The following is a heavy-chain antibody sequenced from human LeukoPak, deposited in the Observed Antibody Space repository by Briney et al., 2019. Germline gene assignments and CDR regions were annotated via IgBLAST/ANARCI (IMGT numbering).Heavy chain of an antibody. CDR2: INPNSGGT. V-gene: IGHV1-2*06. CDR1: GYTFTGYY. CDR3: ARGADSSGISDFDY. J-gene: IGHJ4*02. D-gene: IGHD6-19*01. Sequence: ASVKVSCKASGYTFTGYYMHWVRQDPGQGLEWMGRINPNSGGTNYAQKFQGRVTMTRDTSISTAYMELSRLRSDDTAVYYCARGADSSGISDFDYWGRGTLVTVSS.